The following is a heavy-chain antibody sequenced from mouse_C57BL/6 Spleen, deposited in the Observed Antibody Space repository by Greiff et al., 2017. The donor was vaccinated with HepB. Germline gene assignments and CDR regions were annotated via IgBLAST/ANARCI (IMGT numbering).Heavy chain of an antibody. Sequence: VQLQQPGAELVRPGSSVKLSCKASGYTFTSYWMHWVKQRPIQGLEWIGNIDPSDSETHYNQKFKDKATLTVDKSSSTAYMQLSSLTSEDSAVYYCARETLGDGYYWYFDVWGTGTTVTVSS. J-gene: IGHJ1*03. CDR3: ARETLGDGYYWYFDV. CDR1: GYTFTSYW. CDR2: IDPSDSET. V-gene: IGHV1-52*01. D-gene: IGHD2-3*01.